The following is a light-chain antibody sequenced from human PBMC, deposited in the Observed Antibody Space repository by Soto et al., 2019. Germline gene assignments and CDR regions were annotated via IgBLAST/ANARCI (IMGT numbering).Light chain of an antibody. Sequence: QSALTQPASVSGSPGQSITNSCTGTSSDVGSYNLVSWYQQHPGKAPKLMIYEGSKRPSGVSNRFSGSKSGNTASLTISGLQAEDEADYYCCSYADSSTYVIFGGGTKLTVL. V-gene: IGLV2-23*01. CDR3: CSYADSSTYVI. CDR1: SSDVGSYNL. CDR2: EGS. J-gene: IGLJ2*01.